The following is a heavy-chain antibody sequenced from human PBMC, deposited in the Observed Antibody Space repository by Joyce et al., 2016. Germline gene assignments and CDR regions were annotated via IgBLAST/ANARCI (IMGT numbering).Heavy chain of an antibody. CDR2: ITYDGIYK. CDR3: AKIWTARYSSGWFLDN. J-gene: IGHJ4*02. V-gene: IGHV3-30*18. D-gene: IGHD6-25*01. Sequence: QVQLVESGGDVVQPGRSLILPCADSGLTLSNYGMHWVRQAPGKGLEWVAAITYDGIYKCYADSVKDRFTISRDNSRNTLFLQMNSLRTEDTAVYYCAKIWTARYSSGWFLDNWGQGTLVTVSS. CDR1: GLTLSNYG.